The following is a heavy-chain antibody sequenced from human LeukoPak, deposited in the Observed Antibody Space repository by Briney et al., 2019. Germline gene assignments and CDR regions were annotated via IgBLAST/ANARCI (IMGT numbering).Heavy chain of an antibody. CDR3: ARGPGMSYYYYYMDV. CDR2: INHSGST. Sequence: SETLSLTCAVYGGSFSGYYWSWIRQPPGKGLEWIGEINHSGSTNYNPSLKSRVTISVDTSKNQFSLKLSSVTAADTAVYYCARGPGMSYYYYYMDVWGKGTTVTVSS. V-gene: IGHV4-34*01. J-gene: IGHJ6*03. CDR1: GGSFSGYY. D-gene: IGHD1-26*01.